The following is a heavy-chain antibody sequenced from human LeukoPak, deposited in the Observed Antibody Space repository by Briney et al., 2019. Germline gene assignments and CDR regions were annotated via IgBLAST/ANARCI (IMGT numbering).Heavy chain of an antibody. CDR3: ARDLAARSPFFDY. Sequence: PSETLSLTCTVSGGSISNYYWSWIRQPPGKGLEWIGYIYYSGSTNYNPSLKSRVTISVDTSKNQFSLKLSSVTAADTAVYYCARDLAARSPFFDYWGQGTLVTVSS. J-gene: IGHJ4*02. CDR2: IYYSGST. V-gene: IGHV4-59*01. CDR1: GGSISNYY. D-gene: IGHD6-6*01.